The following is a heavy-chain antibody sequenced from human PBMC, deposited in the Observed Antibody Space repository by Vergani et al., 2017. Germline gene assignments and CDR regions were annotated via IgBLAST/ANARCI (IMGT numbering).Heavy chain of an antibody. CDR2: IYYSGST. D-gene: IGHD6-19*01. CDR3: ARPKKPGYSSGWYGVVSIHAFDI. Sequence: QLQLQESGPGLVKPSETLSLTCTVSGGSISSSSYYWGWIRQPPGKGLEWIGSIYYSGSTYYNPSLKSRVTISVDTSKNQFSLKLSSVTAADTAVYYCARPKKPGYSSGWYGVVSIHAFDIWGQGTMVTVSS. V-gene: IGHV4-39*01. J-gene: IGHJ3*02. CDR1: GGSISSSSYY.